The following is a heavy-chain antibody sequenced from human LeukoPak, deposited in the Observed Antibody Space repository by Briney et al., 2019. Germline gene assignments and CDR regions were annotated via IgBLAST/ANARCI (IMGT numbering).Heavy chain of an antibody. D-gene: IGHD3-9*01. CDR2: IYSGGST. V-gene: IGHV3-66*01. Sequence: PGGSLRLSCAASGFTVSSNFMSWVRQAPGKGLEWVSVIYSGGSTYYADSVKGRFTISRDNSKNTLYLQMNSLRVEDTAVYYCALGLVTDYWGQGTLVTISS. CDR1: GFTVSSNF. J-gene: IGHJ4*02. CDR3: ALGLVTDY.